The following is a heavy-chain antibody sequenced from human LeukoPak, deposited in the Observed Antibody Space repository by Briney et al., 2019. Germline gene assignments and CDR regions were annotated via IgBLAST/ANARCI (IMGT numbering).Heavy chain of an antibody. CDR3: ARGLFWTDNGWFFDY. CDR2: ISSSSSYI. D-gene: IGHD3/OR15-3a*01. V-gene: IGHV3-21*01. Sequence: GFLRLSCAASGFTFSSYAMSWVRQAPGKGLEWVSSISSSSSYIYYADSVKGRFTISRDNAKNSLYLQMNSLRAEDTAVYFCARGLFWTDNGWFFDYWGQGTLITVSS. J-gene: IGHJ4*02. CDR1: GFTFSSYA.